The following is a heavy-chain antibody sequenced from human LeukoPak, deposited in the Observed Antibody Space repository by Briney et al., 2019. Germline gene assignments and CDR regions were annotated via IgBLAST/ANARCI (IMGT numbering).Heavy chain of an antibody. Sequence: PSQTLSLTCTVSGGSISSGSYYWSWIRQPAGKGLEWIGRIYTSGSTNYNPSLKSRVTISVDTSKNQFSLKLSSVTAAATAVYYCARDSSGWYSAYYYYYRDVWGKGTTVTISS. CDR1: GGSISSGSYY. D-gene: IGHD6-19*01. V-gene: IGHV4-61*02. CDR3: ARDSSGWYSAYYYYYRDV. CDR2: IYTSGST. J-gene: IGHJ6*03.